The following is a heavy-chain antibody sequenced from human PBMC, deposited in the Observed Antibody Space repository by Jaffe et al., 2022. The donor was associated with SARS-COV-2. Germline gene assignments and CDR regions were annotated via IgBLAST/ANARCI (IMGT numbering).Heavy chain of an antibody. J-gene: IGHJ3*02. D-gene: IGHD5-12*01. Sequence: EVQLLESGGGLVQPGGSLRLSCAASGFTFSSYAMSWVRQAPGKGLEWVSAISGSGGSTYYADSVKGRFTISRDNSKNTLYLQMNSLRAEDTAVYYCAKGSRGGYGGVAAFDIWGQGTMVTVSS. CDR3: AKGSRGGYGGVAAFDI. V-gene: IGHV3-23*01. CDR1: GFTFSSYA. CDR2: ISGSGGST.